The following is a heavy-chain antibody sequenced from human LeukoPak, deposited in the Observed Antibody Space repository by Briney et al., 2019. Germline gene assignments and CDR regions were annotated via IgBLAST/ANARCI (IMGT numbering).Heavy chain of an antibody. J-gene: IGHJ6*02. V-gene: IGHV3-11*01. CDR1: GFTFSDYY. CDR2: ISSSGSTI. D-gene: IGHD5-12*01. CDR3: AREGIVATFYYYYGMDV. Sequence: GGSLRLSCAASGFTFSDYYMSWIRQAPGKGLEWVSYISSSGSTIYYADSVKGRFTISRDSAKNSLYLQMNSLRAEDTAVYYCAREGIVATFYYYYGMDVWGQGTTVTVSS.